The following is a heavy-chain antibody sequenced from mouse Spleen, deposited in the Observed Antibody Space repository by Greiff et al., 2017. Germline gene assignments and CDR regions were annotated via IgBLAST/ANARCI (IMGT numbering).Heavy chain of an antibody. CDR3: ARWLLPVMDY. V-gene: IGHV1-82*01. CDR1: GYAFSSSW. CDR2: IYPGDGDT. D-gene: IGHD2-3*01. J-gene: IGHJ4*01. Sequence: QVQLQQSGPELVKPGASVKISCKASGYAFSSSWMNWVKQRPGKGLEWIGRIYPGDGDTNYNGKFKGKATLTADKSSSTAYMQLSSLTSEDSAVYFCARWLLPVMDYWGQGTSVTVSS.